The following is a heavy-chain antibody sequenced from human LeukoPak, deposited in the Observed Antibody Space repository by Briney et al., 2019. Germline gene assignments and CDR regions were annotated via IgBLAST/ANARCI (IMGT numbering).Heavy chain of an antibody. CDR2: ISSSGSYI. D-gene: IGHD1-26*01. J-gene: IGHJ4*02. V-gene: IGHV3-21*01. CDR3: ARLASGSYLDY. CDR1: GFTFSSYS. Sequence: GGSLRLSRAASGFTFSSYSMNSVRQPPGKWLEWVSSISSSGSYIYYADSVKGRFTISRDNAKNSMYLQMNGLRAEDTAVYYCARLASGSYLDYWGQGTLVTVSS.